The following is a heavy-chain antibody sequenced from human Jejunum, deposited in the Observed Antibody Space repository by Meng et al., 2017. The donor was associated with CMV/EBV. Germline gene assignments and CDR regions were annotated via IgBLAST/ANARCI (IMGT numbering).Heavy chain of an antibody. Sequence: VSGDSISGYDWNWIRQAPGKGLQWIGYFHYNGNTNYNPSLKSRVIISLDTSKKQFSLKLNSLTTADTAVYYCARGNDFWDGYPFDSWGQGTLVTVSS. CDR2: FHYNGNT. J-gene: IGHJ4*02. CDR1: GDSISGYD. V-gene: IGHV4-59*01. D-gene: IGHD3-3*01. CDR3: ARGNDFWDGYPFDS.